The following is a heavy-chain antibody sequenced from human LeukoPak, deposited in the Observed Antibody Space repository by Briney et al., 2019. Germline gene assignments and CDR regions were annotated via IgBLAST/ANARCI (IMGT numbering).Heavy chain of an antibody. Sequence: GGSLRLSCTASGFSFSGHWMHWARQLPGKGLVWVSRISPTGSTTNYADSVKGRFTVSRDNAKNTLYLQVNNLRAEDTAVYYCARGPNSNWSGLDFWGQGTLLTVSS. CDR1: GFSFSGHW. CDR3: ARGPNSNWSGLDF. CDR2: ISPTGSTT. D-gene: IGHD6-6*01. V-gene: IGHV3-74*01. J-gene: IGHJ4*02.